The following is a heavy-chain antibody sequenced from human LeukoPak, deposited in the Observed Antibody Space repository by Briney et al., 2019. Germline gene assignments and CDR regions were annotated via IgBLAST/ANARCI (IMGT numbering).Heavy chain of an antibody. D-gene: IGHD3-3*01. V-gene: IGHV3-21*01. CDR1: GFTFSSYS. CDR3: ARDLTHYDFWSGYYH. CDR2: ISSSSSCI. J-gene: IGHJ4*02. Sequence: GGSLRLSCAASGFTFSSYSMNWVRQAPGKGLEWVSSISSSSSCIYYADSVKGRFTISRDNAKNSLYLQMNSLRAEDTAVYYCARDLTHYDFWSGYYHWGQGTLVTVSS.